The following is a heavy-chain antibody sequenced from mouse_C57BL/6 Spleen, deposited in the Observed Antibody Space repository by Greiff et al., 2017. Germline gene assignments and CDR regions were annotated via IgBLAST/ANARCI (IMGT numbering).Heavy chain of an antibody. CDR2: INPNNGGT. CDR3: ITGTRYFDV. J-gene: IGHJ1*03. CDR1: GYTFTDYN. D-gene: IGHD4-1*01. V-gene: IGHV1-22*01. Sequence: VQLQQSGPELVKPGASVKMSCKASGYTFTDYNMHWVKQSHGKSLEWIGYINPNNGGTSCNQKFKGKATLTVNKSSSTAYMELRSLTSEDSAVYYCITGTRYFDVWGTGTTVTVSS.